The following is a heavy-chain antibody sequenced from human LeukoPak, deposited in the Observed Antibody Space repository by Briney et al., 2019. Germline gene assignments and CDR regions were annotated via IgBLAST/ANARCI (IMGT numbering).Heavy chain of an antibody. J-gene: IGHJ4*02. CDR1: GDSVSRDTAA. CDR3: AKDRGGSSWYYFDN. CDR2: TYYRSKWYN. D-gene: IGHD6-13*01. Sequence: PSQTLSLTCAISGDSVSRDTAAWNWVRQSPSRGLEWLGRTYYRSKWYNDYAVSVKSRITINPDTSKNQFSLQLNSVTPEDTAVYYCAKDRGGSSWYYFDNWGQGSLVTVSS. V-gene: IGHV6-1*01.